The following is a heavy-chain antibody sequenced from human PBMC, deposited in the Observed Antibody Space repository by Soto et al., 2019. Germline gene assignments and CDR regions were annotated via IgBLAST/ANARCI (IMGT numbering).Heavy chain of an antibody. CDR3: ARARWLQFEVDY. CDR2: IWYDGSNK. CDR1: GFTFSSYG. V-gene: IGHV3-33*01. J-gene: IGHJ4*02. D-gene: IGHD5-12*01. Sequence: QVQLVESGGGVVQPGRSLRLSCAASGFTFSSYGMHWVRQAPGKGLEWVAVIWYDGSNKYYADSVKGRFTISRDNSKNTLYLQMNSLRAEDTAVYYCARARWLQFEVDYWGQGTLVTVSA.